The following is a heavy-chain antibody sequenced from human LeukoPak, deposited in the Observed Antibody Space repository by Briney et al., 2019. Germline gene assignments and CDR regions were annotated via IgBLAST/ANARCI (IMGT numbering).Heavy chain of an antibody. CDR3: AKDRGYCSSTSCWGWFDP. CDR2: ISYDGSNK. CDR1: GFTFSSYA. V-gene: IGHV3-30*04. J-gene: IGHJ5*02. D-gene: IGHD2-2*01. Sequence: GGSLRLSCAASGFTFSSYAMHWVRQAPGKGLEWVAVISYDGSNKYYADSVKGRFTISRDNSKNTLYLQMNSLRAEDTAVYYCAKDRGYCSSTSCWGWFDPWGQGTLVTVSS.